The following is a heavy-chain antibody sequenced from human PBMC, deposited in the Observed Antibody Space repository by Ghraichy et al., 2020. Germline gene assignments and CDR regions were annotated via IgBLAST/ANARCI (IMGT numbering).Heavy chain of an antibody. CDR2: INHSGST. D-gene: IGHD3-10*01. V-gene: IGHV4-34*01. CDR3: ARDHVHSGSGTGARPFDY. CDR1: GGSFSGYY. Sequence: SQTLSLTCTVYGGSFSGYYWSWIRQPPGKGLEWIGEINHSGSTNYNPSLKSRVTISVDTSKNQFSLKLSSVTAADTAVYYCARDHVHSGSGTGARPFDYWGQGTLFTVSS. J-gene: IGHJ4*02.